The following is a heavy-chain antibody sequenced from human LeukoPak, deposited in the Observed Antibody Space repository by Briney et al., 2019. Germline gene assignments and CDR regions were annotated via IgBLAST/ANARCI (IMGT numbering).Heavy chain of an antibody. CDR1: DYSISGGYY. Sequence: PSETLSLTCTVSDYSISGGYYWGWIRQPPGKGLEWIGNIYHSGTTYYNPSLKSRVTISVDTSKNQFSLKLNSVTAADTAVYFCARASPVTTGVVEYWGQGTLVPVSS. D-gene: IGHD4-23*01. J-gene: IGHJ4*02. CDR3: ARASPVTTGVVEY. V-gene: IGHV4-38-2*02. CDR2: IYHSGTT.